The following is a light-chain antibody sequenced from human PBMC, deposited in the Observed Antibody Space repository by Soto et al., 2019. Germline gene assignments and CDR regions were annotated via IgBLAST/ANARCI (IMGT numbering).Light chain of an antibody. V-gene: IGKV1-39*01. CDR2: DAS. CDR3: QKSYMDPIN. CDR1: QSIGTY. Sequence: DIQMTHSPSSLSASVLNIVTITFRASQSIGTYLNLYQKKPGKAPNLLIYDASRLQSGVPSRFSGSGGGTDFTLSISSVQPEDFATYFCQKSYMDPINFGQGTRLENK. J-gene: IGKJ5*01.